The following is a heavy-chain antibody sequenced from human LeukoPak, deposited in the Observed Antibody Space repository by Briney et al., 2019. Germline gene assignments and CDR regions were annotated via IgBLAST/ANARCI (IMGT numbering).Heavy chain of an antibody. Sequence: GGSLRLSCAASGFTFSSYAMHWVRQAPGKGLEWVAVISYDGSNKYYADSVKGRFTISRDNAKNSLYLQMNSLRAEDTAVYYCARERTSNRPLDYWGQGTLVTVSS. CDR3: ARERTSNRPLDY. V-gene: IGHV3-30-3*01. D-gene: IGHD3-16*01. J-gene: IGHJ4*02. CDR1: GFTFSSYA. CDR2: ISYDGSNK.